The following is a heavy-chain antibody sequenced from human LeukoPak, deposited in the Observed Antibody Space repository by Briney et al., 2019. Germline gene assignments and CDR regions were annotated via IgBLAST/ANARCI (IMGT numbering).Heavy chain of an antibody. CDR2: ISNDGSSA. Sequence: GGSLRLSCAASRNYWMHWVRQAPGKGLVWVSRISNDGSSASYVDSVKGRFTISRDNAKNTLILQMNSLRAEDTAVYYCARRGTGHGMDVWGQGTTVIVSS. CDR3: ARRGTGHGMDV. CDR1: RNYW. D-gene: IGHD1-1*01. J-gene: IGHJ6*02. V-gene: IGHV3-74*01.